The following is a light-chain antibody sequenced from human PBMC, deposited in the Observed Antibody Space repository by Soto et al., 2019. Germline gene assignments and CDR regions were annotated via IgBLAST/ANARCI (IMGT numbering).Light chain of an antibody. CDR3: FSYAGSSTLV. V-gene: IGLV2-23*02. J-gene: IGLJ2*01. CDR2: EVS. CDR1: SSDVGSYNL. Sequence: QSALTQPASVSGSPRQSITISCTGTSSDVGSYNLVSWYQQHPGKAPKLMIYEVSQRPSGVSNRFSGSKSGNTASLTISGLQAEDEADYYCFSYAGSSTLVFGGVTKLTVL.